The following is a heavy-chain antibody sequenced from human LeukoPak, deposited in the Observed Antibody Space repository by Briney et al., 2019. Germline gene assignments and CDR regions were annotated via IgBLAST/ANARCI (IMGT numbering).Heavy chain of an antibody. V-gene: IGHV3-7*03. CDR3: ARSLPYGTTWYGRSDF. D-gene: IGHD6-13*01. CDR2: IRQDGDTK. Sequence: GGSLRLSCTASGFPFNAYWMTWVRQAPGKGLEWVANIRQDGDTKYYVDSVKGRFTISRDNAMNSLYLQMNSLRAEDTAIYYCARSLPYGTTWYGRSDFWGQGTLVTVSS. CDR1: GFPFNAYW. J-gene: IGHJ4*02.